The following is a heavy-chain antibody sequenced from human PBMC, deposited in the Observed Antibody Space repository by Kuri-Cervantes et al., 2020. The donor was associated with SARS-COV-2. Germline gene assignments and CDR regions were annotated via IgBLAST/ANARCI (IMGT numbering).Heavy chain of an antibody. D-gene: IGHD6-13*01. CDR2: IYHSGST. CDR1: GYSISSGYY. CDR3: TRRAAAGTILLDY. J-gene: IGHJ4*02. Sequence: GSLRLSCAVSGYSISSGYYWGWIRQPPGKGLEWIGSIYHSGSTYYNPSLKSRVTISVDTSKNQFSLKLSSVTAADTAVYYCTRRAAAGTILLDYWGQGNLVTVSS. V-gene: IGHV4-38-2*01.